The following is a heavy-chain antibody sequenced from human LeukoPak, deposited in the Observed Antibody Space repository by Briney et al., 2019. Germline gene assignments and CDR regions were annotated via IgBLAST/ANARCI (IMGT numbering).Heavy chain of an antibody. CDR1: GFTFSSYS. CDR2: ISSSSYI. D-gene: IGHD3-22*01. J-gene: IGHJ4*02. Sequence: PGGSLRLSCAASGFTFSSYSMNWVRQAPGEGLEWVSSISSSSYIYYADSVKGRFTISRDNAKNSLYLQMNSLRAEDTAVYYCARRRSSGYLDYWGQGTLVTVSS. V-gene: IGHV3-21*01. CDR3: ARRRSSGYLDY.